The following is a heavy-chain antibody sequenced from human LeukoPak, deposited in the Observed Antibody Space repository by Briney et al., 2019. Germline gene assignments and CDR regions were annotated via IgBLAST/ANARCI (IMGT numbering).Heavy chain of an antibody. D-gene: IGHD5-12*01. CDR2: IYYSGST. CDR1: GGSISSSSYY. CDR3: ASTKVRGYSGYENPYHYYYYYYMDV. V-gene: IGHV4-39*07. J-gene: IGHJ6*03. Sequence: SETLSLTCTVSGGSISSSSYYWGWIRQPPGKGLEWIGSIYYSGSTYYNPSLKSRVTISVDTSKNQFSLKLSSVTAADTAVYYCASTKVRGYSGYENPYHYYYYYYMDVWGKGTTVTVSS.